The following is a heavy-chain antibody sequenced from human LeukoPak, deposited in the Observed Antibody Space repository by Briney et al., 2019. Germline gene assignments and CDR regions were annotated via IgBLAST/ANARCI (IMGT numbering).Heavy chain of an antibody. CDR3: ARDPVLLRFDY. CDR1: GFTFSSYE. J-gene: IGHJ4*02. Sequence: GGSLRLSCVASGFTFSSYEMNWVRQAPGKGLEWVSYISSSGSTIYYADSVKGRFTISRDNAKNSLYLQMNSLRAEDTAVYYCARDPVLLRFDYWGQGTLVTVSS. V-gene: IGHV3-48*03. CDR2: ISSSGSTI. D-gene: IGHD2-21*02.